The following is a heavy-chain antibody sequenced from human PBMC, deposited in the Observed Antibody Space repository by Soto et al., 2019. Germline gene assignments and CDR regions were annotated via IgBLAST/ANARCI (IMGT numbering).Heavy chain of an antibody. D-gene: IGHD2-8*02. CDR1: GASITGSSY. J-gene: IGHJ4*02. Sequence: TSETLSLTCTVSGASITGSSYWSWIRQPAGKGLEWIGRFSLSGTTSYNPSLRSRVTMSADVSKNQFSLMLTSVTAADTALYYCARGMTPPGAPAWYYFDSWGQGTLVTVSS. CDR3: ARGMTPPGAPAWYYFDS. CDR2: FSLSGTT. V-gene: IGHV4-4*07.